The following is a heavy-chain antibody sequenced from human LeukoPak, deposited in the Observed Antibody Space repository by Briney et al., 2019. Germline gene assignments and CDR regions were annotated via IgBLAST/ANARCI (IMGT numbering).Heavy chain of an antibody. Sequence: SSETLSLTCTVSGGSISSSGYYWGWIRQPPGKGLEWVGSVYYTGSTFYNPSLKSRVTTSVDTSKNHFSLNLSSVTAADTAVYYCARAGYDSSGYSSPYIDYWGQGTLVTVSS. D-gene: IGHD3-22*01. CDR1: GGSISSSGYY. CDR3: ARAGYDSSGYSSPYIDY. CDR2: VYYTGST. V-gene: IGHV4-39*02. J-gene: IGHJ4*02.